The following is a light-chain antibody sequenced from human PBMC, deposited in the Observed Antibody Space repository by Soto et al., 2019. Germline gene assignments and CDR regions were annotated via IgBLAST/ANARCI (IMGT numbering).Light chain of an antibody. V-gene: IGLV1-40*01. Sequence: QSVLTQPPSVSGAPGQRVTISCTGSSSNIGAGYDVHWYQQLPGTAPKLLIYGNSNRPSGVPDRFSGSKSGTSASLAITGLQAEDEPDYYCQSYDSSLSGLNVVFGGGTKLTVL. J-gene: IGLJ2*01. CDR1: SSNIGAGYD. CDR2: GNS. CDR3: QSYDSSLSGLNVV.